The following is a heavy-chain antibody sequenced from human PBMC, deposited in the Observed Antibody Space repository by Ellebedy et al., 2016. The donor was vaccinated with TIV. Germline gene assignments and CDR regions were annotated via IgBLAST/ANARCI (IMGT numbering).Heavy chain of an antibody. Sequence: PGGSLRLSCAASGFTFSPYAMAWVRQAPGKGLEWVSGIFGSGRQRYADSVKGRFTISRDNSKSTVDLQMNSLRAEDTAVYFCEKDRTPGDGYWVFDNWGQGTLVSVSS. CDR1: GFTFSPYA. CDR3: EKDRTPGDGYWVFDN. D-gene: IGHD5-18*01. V-gene: IGHV3-23*01. CDR2: IFGSGRQR. J-gene: IGHJ4*02.